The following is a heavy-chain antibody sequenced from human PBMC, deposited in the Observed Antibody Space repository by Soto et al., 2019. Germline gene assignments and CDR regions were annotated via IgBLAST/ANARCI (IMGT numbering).Heavy chain of an antibody. J-gene: IGHJ5*02. V-gene: IGHV4-34*01. CDR1: GGSFSGYY. Sequence: ETLSLTCAVYGGSFSGYYWSWIRQPPGKGLEWIGEINHSGSTNYNPSLKSRVTISVDTSKNQFSLKLSSVTAADTAVYYCARGNVYYDFWSGYYTGNNWFDPWGQGTLVTVSS. D-gene: IGHD3-3*01. CDR2: INHSGST. CDR3: ARGNVYYDFWSGYYTGNNWFDP.